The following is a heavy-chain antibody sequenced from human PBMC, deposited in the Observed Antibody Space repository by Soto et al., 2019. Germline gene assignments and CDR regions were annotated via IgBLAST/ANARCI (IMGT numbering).Heavy chain of an antibody. Sequence: QVQLVQSGAEVKKPGSSVKVSCKASGGTFSSYAISWARQAPGQGLEWMGGIIPIVGTANYAQKFQGRVTITADESTSTAYMELSSLRSEDTAVYYCASDTGHHGTAVWVYGMDVWGQGTTVTVSS. J-gene: IGHJ6*02. V-gene: IGHV1-69*01. D-gene: IGHD3-16*01. CDR1: GGTFSSYA. CDR3: ASDTGHHGTAVWVYGMDV. CDR2: IIPIVGTA.